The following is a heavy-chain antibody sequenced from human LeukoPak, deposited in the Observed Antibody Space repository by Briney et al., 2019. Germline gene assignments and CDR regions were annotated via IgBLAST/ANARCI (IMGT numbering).Heavy chain of an antibody. Sequence: GESLKISCKDSGYTFTSHWIGWVRQRPGKGLEWIGIIYPGDSDTRYSPSFQGQVTISADKSISTAYLQWTSLRASDTAMYYCARTGSGGPRWAFDSWGQGTLVTVSS. V-gene: IGHV5-51*01. CDR3: ARTGSGGPRWAFDS. J-gene: IGHJ4*02. D-gene: IGHD1-26*01. CDR1: GYTFTSHW. CDR2: IYPGDSDT.